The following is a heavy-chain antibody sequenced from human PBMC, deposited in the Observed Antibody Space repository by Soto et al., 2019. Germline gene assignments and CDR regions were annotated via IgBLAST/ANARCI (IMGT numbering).Heavy chain of an antibody. J-gene: IGHJ5*02. CDR1: GGSISSGDYY. V-gene: IGHV4-30-4*01. Sequence: PSETLSLTCTVSGGSISSGDYYWSWLRQPPGKGLEWIGYIYYSGSTYYNPSLKSRLTISVDTSKNQFFLKLRSVTAADTAVYYCAIGFSSSYDILTGSTLFNWFDPWGQGTLVTVSS. CDR2: IYYSGST. D-gene: IGHD3-9*01. CDR3: AIGFSSSYDILTGSTLFNWFDP.